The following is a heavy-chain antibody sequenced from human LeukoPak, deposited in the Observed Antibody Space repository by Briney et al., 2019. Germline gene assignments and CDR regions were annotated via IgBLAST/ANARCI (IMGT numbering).Heavy chain of an antibody. CDR3: ARDSYYYDSSGYRVDAFDI. J-gene: IGHJ3*02. CDR2: IIPIFGTA. V-gene: IGHV1-69*13. CDR1: GGTFSSYA. D-gene: IGHD3-22*01. Sequence: ASVKVSCKASGGTFSSYAISWVRQAPGQGLEWMGGIIPIFGTANYAQKFQGRVTITADESTSTAYMELSSLRSEDTAVYYCARDSYYYDSSGYRVDAFDIWGQGTMVTVSS.